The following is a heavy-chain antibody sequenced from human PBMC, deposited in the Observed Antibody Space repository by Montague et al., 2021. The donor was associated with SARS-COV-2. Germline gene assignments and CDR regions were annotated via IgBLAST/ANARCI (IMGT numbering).Heavy chain of an antibody. CDR2: TYYSGST. CDR1: GGSISSRNYY. CDR3: ARHSGRDTIFGVVIIFDALDI. Sequence: SETLSLTCTVSGGSISSRNYYWGWIRQPPGKGLEWIGSTYYSGSTYYTPSLKSRVTISVDTSKNQFSLRLSSVTAADTAVYYCARHSGRDTIFGVVIIFDALDIWRQGTMVTVSS. J-gene: IGHJ3*02. V-gene: IGHV4-39*01. D-gene: IGHD3-3*01.